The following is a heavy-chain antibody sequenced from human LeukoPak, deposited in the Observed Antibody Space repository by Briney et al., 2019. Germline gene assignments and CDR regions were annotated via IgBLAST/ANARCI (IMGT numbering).Heavy chain of an antibody. D-gene: IGHD6-13*01. Sequence: SETLSLTCTVSGGSISSYYWSWIRQPAGKGLEWIGRIHTSGSTNYNPSLKSRVTTSVDTSKNQFSLKLSSVTAADTAVYYCARVSYSSSWYYFDYWGQGTLVTVSS. J-gene: IGHJ4*02. CDR1: GGSISSYY. CDR2: IHTSGST. CDR3: ARVSYSSSWYYFDY. V-gene: IGHV4-4*07.